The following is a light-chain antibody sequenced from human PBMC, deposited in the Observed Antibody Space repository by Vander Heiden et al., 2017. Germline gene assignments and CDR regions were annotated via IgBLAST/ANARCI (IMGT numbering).Light chain of an antibody. Sequence: AIQMTQSPSSLSASVGDRVTITCRASQGIRNYLGWYQQKPGKVPKLLISAASNLQSGVPSRFSGSGSGTDFTLTINGLHPEDFATYYCLQDYDYPYTFGQGTKLQIK. CDR2: AAS. CDR1: QGIRNY. CDR3: LQDYDYPYT. V-gene: IGKV1-6*01. J-gene: IGKJ2*01.